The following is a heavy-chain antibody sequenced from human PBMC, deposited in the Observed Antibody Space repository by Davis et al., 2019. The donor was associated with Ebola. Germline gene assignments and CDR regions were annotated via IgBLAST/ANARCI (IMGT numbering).Heavy chain of an antibody. CDR3: ASLAVAYGGGDCYSGY. CDR1: GFTFDEYG. V-gene: IGHV3-9*01. Sequence: SLKISCEASGFTFDEYGMAWVRQAPGKGLEWVSGISWNSGSIGYADSVKGRFTISRDNAKNSLYLQMNSLRAEDTAVYYCASLAVAYGGGDCYSGYWGQGTLVTVSS. J-gene: IGHJ4*02. D-gene: IGHD2-21*02. CDR2: ISWNSGSI.